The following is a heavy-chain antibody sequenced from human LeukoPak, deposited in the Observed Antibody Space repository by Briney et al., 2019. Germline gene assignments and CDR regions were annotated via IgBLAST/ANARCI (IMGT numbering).Heavy chain of an antibody. D-gene: IGHD2-2*03. CDR1: GFTFSSYA. Sequence: GGSLRLSCAASGFTFSSYAMNWVRQAPGEGLEWVSAISGSGGNTYYADSVKGRFTISRDNSKNTLYLQMNSLRAEDTAVYYCARGEPMDNFDYWGQGTLVTVSS. CDR3: ARGEPMDNFDY. V-gene: IGHV3-23*01. CDR2: ISGSGGNT. J-gene: IGHJ4*02.